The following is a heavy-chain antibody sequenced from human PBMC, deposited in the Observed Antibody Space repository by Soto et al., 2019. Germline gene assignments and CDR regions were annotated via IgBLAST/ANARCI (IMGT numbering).Heavy chain of an antibody. CDR3: ARDRYSSAFDI. CDR1: GGSISSGGYY. V-gene: IGHV4-31*03. Sequence: SETLSLTCTVSGGSISSGGYYWSWIRQHPGKGLEWIGYIYYSGSTYYNPSLKSRVTISVDTSKSQFSLKLSSVTAADTAVYYCARDRYSSAFDIWGQGTMVTVSS. D-gene: IGHD5-18*01. J-gene: IGHJ3*02. CDR2: IYYSGST.